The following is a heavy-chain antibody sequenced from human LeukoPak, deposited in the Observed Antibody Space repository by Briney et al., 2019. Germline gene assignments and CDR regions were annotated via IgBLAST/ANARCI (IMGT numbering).Heavy chain of an antibody. Sequence: PSETLSLTCTVSGGSISSSSYYWGWIRQPPGKGLEWIGSIYYSGSTYYNPSLKSRVTISADTSKNQFSLKLSSVTAADTAVYYCARSYYYDSSGYYLMFVGAFDIWGQGTMVTVSS. CDR3: ARSYYYDSSGYYLMFVGAFDI. CDR2: IYYSGST. CDR1: GGSISSSSYY. D-gene: IGHD3-22*01. V-gene: IGHV4-39*01. J-gene: IGHJ3*02.